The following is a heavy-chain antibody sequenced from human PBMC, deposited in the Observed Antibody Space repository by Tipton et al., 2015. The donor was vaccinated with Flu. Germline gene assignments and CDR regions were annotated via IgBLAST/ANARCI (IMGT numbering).Heavy chain of an antibody. CDR1: GGSMSSYY. D-gene: IGHD3-10*01. V-gene: IGHV4-4*07. Sequence: SGGSMSSYYWSWIRQPAGKGLEWIGRMYTSGTTKYNPSLRSRVTMSVDTSKSQFSLRLISVTAADSAVYYCARGSGSGTFLIFDYWGQGTLVTVSS. CDR3: ARGSGSGTFLIFDY. CDR2: MYTSGTT. J-gene: IGHJ4*02.